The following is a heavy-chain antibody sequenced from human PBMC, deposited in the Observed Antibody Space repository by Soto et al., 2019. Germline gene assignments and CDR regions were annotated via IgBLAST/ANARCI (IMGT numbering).Heavy chain of an antibody. Sequence: SLRLSCAASGFTFSSYAMHWVRQAPGKGLEWVAVISYDGSNKYYADSVKGRFTISRDNSKNTLYLQMNSLRAEDTAVYYCAAGGDIRGYAFDIWGQGTMVTVSS. CDR2: ISYDGSNK. D-gene: IGHD3-16*02. J-gene: IGHJ3*02. CDR3: AAGGDIRGYAFDI. CDR1: GFTFSSYA. V-gene: IGHV3-30-3*01.